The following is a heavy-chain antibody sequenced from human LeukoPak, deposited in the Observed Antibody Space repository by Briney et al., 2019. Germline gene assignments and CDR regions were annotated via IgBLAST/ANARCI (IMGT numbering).Heavy chain of an antibody. V-gene: IGHV4-39*01. J-gene: IGHJ4*02. D-gene: IGHD3-22*01. CDR1: GGSISSSNYY. CDR3: ARNVTGGSSGYWRFDY. Sequence: SETLSVTCTVSGGSISSSNYYWGWIRQPPGKGLEWIGSIYYSGSTYYKSSLKSRITISVDTSKNQFSLKLSSVTAADTAVYYCARNVTGGSSGYWRFDYWGQGTLVTVSS. CDR2: IYYSGST.